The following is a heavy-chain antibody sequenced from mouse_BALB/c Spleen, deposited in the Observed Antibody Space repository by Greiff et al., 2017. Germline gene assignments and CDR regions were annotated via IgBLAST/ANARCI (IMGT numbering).Heavy chain of an antibody. J-gene: IGHJ4*01. D-gene: IGHD1-2*01. CDR3: ARSLYYGYLDY. Sequence: EVQLQESGGGLVQPGGSRKLSCAASGFTFSYYGMAWVRQAPGKGPEWVAFISNLAYSIYYADTVTGRFTISRENAKNTLYLEMSSLRSEDTAMYYCARSLYYGYLDYWGQGTSVTVSS. CDR1: GFTFSYYG. V-gene: IGHV5-15*02. CDR2: ISNLAYSI.